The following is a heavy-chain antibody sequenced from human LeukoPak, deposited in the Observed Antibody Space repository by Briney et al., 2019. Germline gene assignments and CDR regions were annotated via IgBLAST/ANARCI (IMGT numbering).Heavy chain of an antibody. CDR3: ARRGITYSSSFFEF. CDR2: IFYSGST. D-gene: IGHD6-13*01. Sequence: ETLSLTCTVSGGSISGGKDFWGWIRQPPGKGLEWTGSIFYSGSTYYNPSLKSRVTISVDTSRNEFSLKVMSATVADTAVYYCARRGITYSSSFFEFWGQGALVTVSS. J-gene: IGHJ4*02. V-gene: IGHV4-39*01. CDR1: GGSISGGKDF.